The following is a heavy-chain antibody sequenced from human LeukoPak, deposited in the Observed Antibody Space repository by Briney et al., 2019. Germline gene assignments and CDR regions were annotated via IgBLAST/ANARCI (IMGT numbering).Heavy chain of an antibody. CDR3: AKVGDYGDYALDY. CDR2: ISYDGSYK. J-gene: IGHJ4*02. V-gene: IGHV3-30*18. CDR1: GLTLSSYS. Sequence: GGSLRLSCAASGLTLSSYSMNWVRQAPGKGLEWVAVISYDGSYKYYADSVKGRFTISRDNSKNTLYLQMNSLRAEDTAVYYCAKVGDYGDYALDYWGQGTLVTVSS. D-gene: IGHD4-17*01.